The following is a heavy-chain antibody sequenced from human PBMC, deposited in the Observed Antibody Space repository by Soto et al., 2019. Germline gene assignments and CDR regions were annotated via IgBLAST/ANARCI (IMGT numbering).Heavy chain of an antibody. CDR3: ARYKGYCSGGSCYYYYYMDV. V-gene: IGHV3-48*01. Sequence: PGGSPRLSCAASGFTFSTYSMNWVRQAPGKGLEWVSCISTTGSTIYYADSVKGRFTISRDNAKNSLYLQMTSLRAEDTAVYYCARYKGYCSGGSCYYYYYMDVWGKGTTVTVSS. CDR2: ISTTGSTI. CDR1: GFTFSTYS. J-gene: IGHJ6*03. D-gene: IGHD2-15*01.